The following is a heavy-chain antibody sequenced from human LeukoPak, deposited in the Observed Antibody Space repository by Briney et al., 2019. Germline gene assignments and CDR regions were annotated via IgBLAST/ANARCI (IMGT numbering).Heavy chain of an antibody. J-gene: IGHJ4*02. Sequence: GASVKVSCKASGYTFTSYGISWVRQAPGQGVEWMGWIIAYNGNTNYAQKLQGRVTMTTDPSTSTAYMELRSLRSDDTAVYYCARAGAAYCSGGSCYSKEKYWGQGTLVTVSS. D-gene: IGHD2-15*01. CDR3: ARAGAAYCSGGSCYSKEKY. CDR2: IIAYNGNT. CDR1: GYTFTSYG. V-gene: IGHV1-18*01.